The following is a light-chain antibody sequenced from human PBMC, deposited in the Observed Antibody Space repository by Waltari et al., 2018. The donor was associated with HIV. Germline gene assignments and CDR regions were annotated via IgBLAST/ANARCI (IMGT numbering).Light chain of an antibody. V-gene: IGKV3-20*01. CDR3: QQYGGSHLT. CDR2: GAS. J-gene: IGKJ4*01. Sequence: EIVLAQSPGTLSLSSGERATLSCVASQSVNSDFLAWYQQKPGQSPRLLIYGASNRATDIPERFSGSGSGTDFTLTISRLEPEDSAVYFCQQYGGSHLTLGGGTKVEI. CDR1: QSVNSDF.